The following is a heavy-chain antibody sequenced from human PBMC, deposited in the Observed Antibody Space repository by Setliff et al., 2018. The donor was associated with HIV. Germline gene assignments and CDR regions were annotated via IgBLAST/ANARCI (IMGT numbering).Heavy chain of an antibody. CDR2: IFAAGTT. Sequence: QAGGSLRLSCAASGFSVSGNSMSWLRQAPGKGLEWLSIIFAAGTTYAPESAKGRFTISRDDSKNTVYLEVNSLTADDTAIYFCATNQGFGEFGYFDNWGQGTRVTVSS. CDR1: GFSVSGNS. D-gene: IGHD3-10*01. J-gene: IGHJ4*02. V-gene: IGHV3-53*01. CDR3: ATNQGFGEFGYFDN.